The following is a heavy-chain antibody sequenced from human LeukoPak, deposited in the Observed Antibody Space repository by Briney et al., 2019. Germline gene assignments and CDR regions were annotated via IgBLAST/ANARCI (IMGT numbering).Heavy chain of an antibody. J-gene: IGHJ4*02. D-gene: IGHD3-10*01. CDR1: GDRVSSNSAA. Sequence: SQTLSLTCAISGDRVSSNSAAWNWIRQSPSSGLEWLGRTYYRSKRYNHYAVSVKSRITINPYTSKNQFSLQLNSVTPEDTAVYYCARGNYGSGSYPSHYFDYWGQGTLVTVSS. V-gene: IGHV6-1*01. CDR3: ARGNYGSGSYPSHYFDY. CDR2: TYYRSKRYN.